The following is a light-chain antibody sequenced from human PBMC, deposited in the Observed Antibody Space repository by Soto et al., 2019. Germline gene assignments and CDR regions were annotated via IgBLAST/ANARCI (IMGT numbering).Light chain of an antibody. CDR3: QSYDSSLIVSKV. J-gene: IGLJ1*01. CDR1: SSNIGAGYD. CDR2: ANS. Sequence: QAVVTQPPSVSGAPGQRVTISCSGSSSNIGAGYDVQWYRQFPGTAPKLIIYANSDRPSGVPDRFSGSKSGTSASLAITGLQAEYEADYSCQSYDSSLIVSKVFGTGTKLTVL. V-gene: IGLV1-40*01.